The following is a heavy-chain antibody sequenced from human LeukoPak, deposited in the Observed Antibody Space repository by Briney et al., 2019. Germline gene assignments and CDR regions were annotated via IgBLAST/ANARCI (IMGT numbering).Heavy chain of an antibody. CDR3: SRDLYCNRTSCSV. CDR1: GGTFSTYA. J-gene: IGHJ4*02. D-gene: IGHD2-2*01. V-gene: IGHV1-69*13. CDR2: IIPMVGTA. Sequence: ASVKVSCKASGGTFSTYAISWVPQAPGQGLEWVGVIIPMVGTATYAQRFQGRVTITADESTSTAYMELSSLRSEDTAVYYCSRDLYCNRTSCSVWGQGTLVIVSS.